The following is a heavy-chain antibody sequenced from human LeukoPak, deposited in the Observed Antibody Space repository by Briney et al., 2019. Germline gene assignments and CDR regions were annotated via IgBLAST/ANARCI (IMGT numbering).Heavy chain of an antibody. Sequence: PGGSLRLSCAASGFTFSSYEMNWVRQAPGKGLEWVSYISSSGSTIYYADSVKGRFTISRDNAKNSLYLQMNSLRAEDTAVYYCARMSYDSSGYYGRGYNWFDPWGQGTLVTVSS. CDR1: GFTFSSYE. J-gene: IGHJ5*02. CDR2: ISSSGSTI. D-gene: IGHD3-22*01. V-gene: IGHV3-48*03. CDR3: ARMSYDSSGYYGRGYNWFDP.